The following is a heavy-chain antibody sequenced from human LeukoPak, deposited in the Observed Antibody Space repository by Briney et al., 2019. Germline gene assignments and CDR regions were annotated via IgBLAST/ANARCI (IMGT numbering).Heavy chain of an antibody. D-gene: IGHD3-9*01. J-gene: IGHJ5*02. CDR2: INPSDDST. CDR1: GYTFNSSY. CDR3: ARGAYDILTGYSLNWFDP. V-gene: IGHV1-46*02. Sequence: ASVKVSCKASGYTFNSSYMHWVRQAPGQGLEWMGIINPSDDSTRYAQKFQGRVTITRDTSASTAYMELSSLRSEDTAVYYCARGAYDILTGYSLNWFDPWGQGTLVTVSS.